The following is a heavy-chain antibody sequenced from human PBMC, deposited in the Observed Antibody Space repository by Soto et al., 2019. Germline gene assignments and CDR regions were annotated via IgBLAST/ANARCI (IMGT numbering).Heavy chain of an antibody. Sequence: QVQLQESGPGLVKPSQTLSLTCTVSGGSISSGDYYWSWIRQPPGKGLEWIGYIYYSGSTYYNPSLKSRVTISVDTSKTQCSLKLSSVTAADTAVYYCARGRSEGYNNNFDYWGQGTLVTVSS. CDR2: IYYSGST. V-gene: IGHV4-30-4*01. D-gene: IGHD4-4*01. J-gene: IGHJ4*02. CDR1: GGSISSGDYY. CDR3: ARGRSEGYNNNFDY.